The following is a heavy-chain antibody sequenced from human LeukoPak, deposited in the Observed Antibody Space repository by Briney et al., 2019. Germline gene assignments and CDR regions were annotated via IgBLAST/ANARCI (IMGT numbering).Heavy chain of an antibody. D-gene: IGHD2-21*01. J-gene: IGHJ4*02. Sequence: VKVSCKASGGTFSSYAISWVRQAPGQGLEWMGGIIPIFGTANYAQKFQGRVTMTRDTSTSTVYMELSSLRSEDTAVYYCARSEAYCGGDCYDYWGQGTLVTVSS. CDR2: IIPIFGTA. CDR1: GGTFSSYA. V-gene: IGHV1-69*05. CDR3: ARSEAYCGGDCYDY.